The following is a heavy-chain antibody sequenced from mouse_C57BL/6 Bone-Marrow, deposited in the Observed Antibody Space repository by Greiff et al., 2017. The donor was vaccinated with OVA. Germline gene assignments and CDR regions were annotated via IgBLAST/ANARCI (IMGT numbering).Heavy chain of an antibody. Sequence: VQLQQPGAELVMPGASVKLSCKASGYTFTSYWMNWVKQRPGQGLEWIGEIDPSDSYTNYNQKFKGKSTLTVDKSSSTAYMQLSSLTSEDSAVYYCARGGSTMVTTCPFAYWGQGTLVTVSA. CDR2: IDPSDSYT. CDR1: GYTFTSYW. CDR3: ARGGSTMVTTCPFAY. D-gene: IGHD2-2*01. V-gene: IGHV1-69*01. J-gene: IGHJ3*01.